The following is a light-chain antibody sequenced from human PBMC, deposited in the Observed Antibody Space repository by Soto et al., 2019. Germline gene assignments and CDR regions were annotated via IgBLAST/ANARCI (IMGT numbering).Light chain of an antibody. J-gene: IGKJ1*01. CDR2: DAS. V-gene: IGKV3-15*01. Sequence: ILMTQSPATLSVSPGERATLSCRASQSVSNSLAWYQQKPGQAPRLLIYDASTRATGIPARFSGSGSGTEFTLTISGLQSEDFAVYYCQQYNYWPPWTFDQGTKVEIK. CDR3: QQYNYWPPWT. CDR1: QSVSNS.